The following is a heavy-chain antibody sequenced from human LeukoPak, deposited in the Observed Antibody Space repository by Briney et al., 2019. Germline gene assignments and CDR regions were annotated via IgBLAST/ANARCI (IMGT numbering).Heavy chain of an antibody. J-gene: IGHJ4*02. CDR1: GFTFSSYG. CDR3: AKDITAALGSH. Sequence: GRSLRLSCAASGFTFSSYGMHWVRQAPGKGLEWVAVISYDGSNEYYADSVKGRFTISRDNPKNTLYLQMNSLRAEDTAVYYCAKDITAALGSHWGQGTLVTVSS. D-gene: IGHD1-26*01. CDR2: ISYDGSNE. V-gene: IGHV3-30*18.